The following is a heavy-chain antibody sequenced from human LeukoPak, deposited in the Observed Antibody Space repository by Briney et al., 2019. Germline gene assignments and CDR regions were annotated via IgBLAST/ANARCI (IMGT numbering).Heavy chain of an antibody. D-gene: IGHD6-13*01. V-gene: IGHV3-7*05. CDR2: IKEDGSEK. Sequence: GGSLRLSCAAPGFTFSIYWMNWVRQAPGKGLEWVANIKEDGSEKNYVDSVKGRFTISRDNAKNSLCLQMNSLRAEDTAVYYCVAAGGYWGQGALVTVSS. CDR3: VAAGGY. CDR1: GFTFSIYW. J-gene: IGHJ4*02.